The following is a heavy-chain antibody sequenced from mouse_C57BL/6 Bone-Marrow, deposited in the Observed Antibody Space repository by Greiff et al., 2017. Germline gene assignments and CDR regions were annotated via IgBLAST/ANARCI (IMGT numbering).Heavy chain of an antibody. V-gene: IGHV1-59*01. CDR1: GYTFTSYW. D-gene: IGHD1-1*01. J-gene: IGHJ3*01. CDR3: ARGYYGSSWFAY. CDR2: IDPSDSYT. Sequence: VKLRQSGAELVRPGTSVKLSCKASGYTFTSYWMHWVKQRPGQGLEWIGVIDPSDSYTNYNQKFKGKATLTVDTSSSTAYMQLSSLTSEDSAVYYCARGYYGSSWFAYWGQGTLVTVSA.